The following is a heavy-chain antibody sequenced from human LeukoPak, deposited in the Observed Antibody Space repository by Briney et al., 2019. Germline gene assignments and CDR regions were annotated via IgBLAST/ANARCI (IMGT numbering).Heavy chain of an antibody. CDR3: ASSLLPRL. CDR2: ISGGSDNT. V-gene: IGHV3-23*01. CDR1: GFIFSSYA. J-gene: IGHJ4*02. Sequence: GGSLRLSCAASGFIFSSYAMSWVRQPPGKGLEWVSGISGGSDNTDYADSVEGRFTISRDISKSTLFLQMNSLRAEDTAVYYCASSLLPRLWGQGTLVTVSS. D-gene: IGHD3-10*01.